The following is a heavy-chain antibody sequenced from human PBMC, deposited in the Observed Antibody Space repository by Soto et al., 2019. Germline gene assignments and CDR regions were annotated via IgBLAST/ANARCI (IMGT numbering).Heavy chain of an antibody. CDR1: GGSFSGYY. Sequence: SEILSLTCAVYGGSFSGYYWSWIRQPPGKGLEWIGEVIHSGGTHYNPSLKSRVTMSVDTSKNQFSLRLSSVTAADTAIYYCATRITVFGLLIPPFDPWGQGTQVTVSS. CDR2: VIHSGGT. CDR3: ATRITVFGLLIPPFDP. D-gene: IGHD3-3*01. J-gene: IGHJ5*02. V-gene: IGHV4-34*12.